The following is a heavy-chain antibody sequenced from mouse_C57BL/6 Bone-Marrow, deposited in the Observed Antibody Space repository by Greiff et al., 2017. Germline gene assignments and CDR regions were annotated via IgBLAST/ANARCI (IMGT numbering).Heavy chain of an antibody. V-gene: IGHV5-6*02. Sequence: DVMLVESGGDLVKPGGSLKLSCAASGFTFSSYGMSWVRQTPDKRLEWVATISSGGSYTYYPDSVKGRFTISRDNAKNTLYLQMSSLKSEDTAMYYCARATIVTTSWYFDVWGTGTTVTVSS. CDR3: ARATIVTTSWYFDV. CDR1: GFTFSSYG. CDR2: ISSGGSYT. J-gene: IGHJ1*03. D-gene: IGHD2-5*01.